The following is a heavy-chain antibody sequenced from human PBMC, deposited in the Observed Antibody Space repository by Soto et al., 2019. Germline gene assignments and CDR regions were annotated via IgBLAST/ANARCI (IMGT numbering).Heavy chain of an antibody. Sequence: SETPSLTFTGSGGPISSYLWSWIRQPAGKGLEWIGRIYTSGSTNYNPSLKSRVTMSVDTSKNQFSLKLSSVTAADTAVYYCARACSSNSCYDVFDYWGQGTLVTVSS. V-gene: IGHV4-4*07. CDR2: IYTSGST. D-gene: IGHD2-2*01. CDR1: GGPISSYL. CDR3: ARACSSNSCYDVFDY. J-gene: IGHJ4*02.